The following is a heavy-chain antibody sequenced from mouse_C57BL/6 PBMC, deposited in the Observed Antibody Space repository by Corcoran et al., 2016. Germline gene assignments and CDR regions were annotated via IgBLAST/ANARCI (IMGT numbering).Heavy chain of an antibody. D-gene: IGHD2-3*01. J-gene: IGHJ4*01. CDR1: GYTFTDYY. V-gene: IGHV1-26*01. CDR3: ARDGFYYAMDY. Sequence: EVQLQQSGPELVKPGASVKISCKASGYTFTDYYMNWVKQSHGKSLEWIGDINPNNGGTSYNQKFKCKATLTVDKSSSTAYMELRSLTSEDSAVYYCARDGFYYAMDYWGQGTSVTVSS. CDR2: INPNNGGT.